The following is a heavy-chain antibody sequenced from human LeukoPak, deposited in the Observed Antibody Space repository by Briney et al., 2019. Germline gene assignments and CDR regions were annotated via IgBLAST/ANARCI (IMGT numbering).Heavy chain of an antibody. D-gene: IGHD2-15*01. J-gene: IGHJ6*03. V-gene: IGHV4-39*07. CDR1: GDSISSSSSY. Sequence: SETLSLTCTVSGDSISSSSSYWGWIRQPPGKGLEWIGSIYYSGSTYYNTSLKSRVTISVDTSKNQFSLKLSSVTAADTAVYYCARAAGRGGSRHYYYYMDVWGKGTTVTVSS. CDR2: IYYSGST. CDR3: ARAAGRGGSRHYYYYMDV.